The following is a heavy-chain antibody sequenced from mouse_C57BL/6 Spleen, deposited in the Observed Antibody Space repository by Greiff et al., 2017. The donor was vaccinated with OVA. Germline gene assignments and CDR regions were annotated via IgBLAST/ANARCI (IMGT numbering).Heavy chain of an antibody. CDR1: GYTFTSYW. Sequence: VKLMESGAELVKPGASVKMSCKASGYTFTSYWITWVKQRPGQGLEWIGDIYPGSGSTNYNEKFTSKATLTVDTSSSTAYMQLSSLTSEDSAVYYCAKGRLRFAYWGQGTLVTVSA. CDR3: AKGRLRFAY. D-gene: IGHD2-4*01. CDR2: IYPGSGST. V-gene: IGHV1-55*01. J-gene: IGHJ3*01.